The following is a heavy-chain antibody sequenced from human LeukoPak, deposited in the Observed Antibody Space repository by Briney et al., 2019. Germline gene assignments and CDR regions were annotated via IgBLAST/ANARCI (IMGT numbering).Heavy chain of an antibody. CDR1: GFIFSNYA. CDR3: AKATMAYCSGVSCYPFDY. J-gene: IGHJ4*02. Sequence: GGSLRLSCAASGFIFSNYAMSWVRQAPGKGLEWVSPISASGLSTYYADSVKGRFTISRDNSKNTLYLQMNSLRAEDTAVYYCAKATMAYCSGVSCYPFDYWGQGTLVGVCS. V-gene: IGHV3-23*01. D-gene: IGHD2-15*01. CDR2: ISASGLST.